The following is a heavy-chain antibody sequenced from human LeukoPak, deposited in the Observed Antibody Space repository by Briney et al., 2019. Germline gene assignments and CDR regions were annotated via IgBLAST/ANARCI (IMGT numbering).Heavy chain of an antibody. J-gene: IGHJ4*02. CDR1: GFTFSSYV. V-gene: IGHV3-15*01. D-gene: IGHD6-19*01. CDR2: IKSNTEGGTI. Sequence: NSGGSLRLSCATSGFTFSSYVMSWVRQAPGKGLEWVGRIKSNTEGGTIDYAAPVKGRFTISREDSKNMVYLQMNSLKTEDTAVYYCTTDAGYDSGWYNYWGQGILVTVSS. CDR3: TTDAGYDSGWYNY.